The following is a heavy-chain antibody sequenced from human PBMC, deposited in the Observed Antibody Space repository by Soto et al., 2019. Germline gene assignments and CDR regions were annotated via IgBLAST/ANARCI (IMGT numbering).Heavy chain of an antibody. Sequence: APVKVSCKASGGTFSRYAISWVRQAPGQGLEWMGGSIPIFVTAHHAQKFQGRVTITADESTSTAYMELSSLRSEDTAVYYCARDIAHHWNDVAPWGQGTLVTVSS. J-gene: IGHJ5*02. CDR2: SIPIFVTA. CDR3: ARDIAHHWNDVAP. CDR1: GGTFSRYA. V-gene: IGHV1-69*13. D-gene: IGHD1-1*01.